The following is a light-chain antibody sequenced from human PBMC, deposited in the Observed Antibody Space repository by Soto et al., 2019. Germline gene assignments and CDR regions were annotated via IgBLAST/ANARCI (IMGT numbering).Light chain of an antibody. V-gene: IGKV1-39*01. CDR2: AAS. J-gene: IGKJ2*01. Sequence: DIQMTQSASSLSASVGDRVTITCRASQTISTYLNWYQQKPGKAPKLLIYAASRLQSGVPSRFSGSGSGTDFTLTISSLQPEDFATYYCQQSHSIPYTFGQGTKLEIK. CDR1: QTISTY. CDR3: QQSHSIPYT.